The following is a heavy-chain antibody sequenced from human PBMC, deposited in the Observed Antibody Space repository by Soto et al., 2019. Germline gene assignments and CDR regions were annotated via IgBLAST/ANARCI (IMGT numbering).Heavy chain of an antibody. CDR2: ISGSGGST. V-gene: IGHV3-23*01. CDR3: AKDAYYDILTGYQTDY. J-gene: IGHJ4*02. D-gene: IGHD3-9*01. CDR1: GFTFSSYA. Sequence: GGSLRLSCAASGFTFSSYAMSWARQAPGKGLEWVSAISGSGGSTYYADSVKGRFTISRDNSKNTLYLQMNSLRAEDTAVYYCAKDAYYDILTGYQTDYWGQGTLVTVSS.